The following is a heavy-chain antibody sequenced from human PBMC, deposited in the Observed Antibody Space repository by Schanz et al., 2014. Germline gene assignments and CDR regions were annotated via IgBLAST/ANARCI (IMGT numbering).Heavy chain of an antibody. D-gene: IGHD3-10*01. V-gene: IGHV3-30*18. CDR2: ISSDGSKK. CDR3: AKDLHSKSGNYYSYYFDS. CDR1: GFNFANHA. Sequence: QVPPVESGGGVVQPERFLRLLRAAFGFNFANHAIHWVRPGQGNGRQWVAVISSDGSKKLYADSVKARFTITRDNSKNSVSLQIDSLRPEDTAVYVCAKDLHSKSGNYYSYYFDSWGPGALVTVSS. J-gene: IGHJ4*02.